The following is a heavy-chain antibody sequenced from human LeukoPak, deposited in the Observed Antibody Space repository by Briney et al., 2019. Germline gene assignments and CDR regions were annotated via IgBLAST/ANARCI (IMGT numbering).Heavy chain of an antibody. CDR2: FDPEDGET. V-gene: IGHV1-24*01. Sequence: ASVKVSCNVSGYTLTELSMHWVRQAPGKGLEWMGGFDPEDGETIYAQKFQGRVTMTEDTSTGTAYMELSSLRSEDTAVYYCATAAVVPAALFDYWGQGTLVTVSS. J-gene: IGHJ4*02. CDR1: GYTLTELS. CDR3: ATAAVVPAALFDY. D-gene: IGHD2-2*01.